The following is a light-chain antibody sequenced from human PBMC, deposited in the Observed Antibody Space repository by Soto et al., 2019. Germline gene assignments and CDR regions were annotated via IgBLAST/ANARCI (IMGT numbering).Light chain of an antibody. Sequence: QSALTQSASVSGSPGQSITISCTGSISNIGTYNYVSWYQQFPGKAPKVIISEGNQRPSGVSDRFSGSKSGSTASLTISGLQVEDEADYYCCSYAGGSTYVFGTGTKLTVL. CDR2: EGN. CDR3: CSYAGGSTYV. CDR1: ISNIGTYNY. J-gene: IGLJ1*01. V-gene: IGLV2-23*01.